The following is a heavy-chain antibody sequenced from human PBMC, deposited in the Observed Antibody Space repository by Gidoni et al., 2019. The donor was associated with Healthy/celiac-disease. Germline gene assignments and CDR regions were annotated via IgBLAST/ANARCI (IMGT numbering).Heavy chain of an antibody. CDR2: IRGSGGST. CDR1: GFTFRSYA. V-gene: IGHV3-23*01. J-gene: IGHJ4*02. Sequence: EVQLLESGGGLVQPGGSLRLSCSASGFTFRSYAMIWVRQAPGKGLEWVSAIRGSGGSTYYEDAVKGRFTISRDNSKNTLDLQMNSLRAEDTAVYYCAKDRARDYYDSSGKRPRGPYYFDYWGQGTLVTVSS. CDR3: AKDRARDYYDSSGKRPRGPYYFDY. D-gene: IGHD3-22*01.